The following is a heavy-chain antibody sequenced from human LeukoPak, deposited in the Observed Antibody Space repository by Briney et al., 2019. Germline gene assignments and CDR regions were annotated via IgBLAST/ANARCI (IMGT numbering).Heavy chain of an antibody. D-gene: IGHD3-3*01. CDR2: ISSDSATI. CDR3: ARDWNYMDV. Sequence: GGSLRLSCAASKFTFSSNIMNWVRQAPGKGLEWVSYISSDSATIYYADSEKGRFTISRDNAKNSLYLQLNSLRAEDTAVYYCARDWNYMDVWGKGTTVTVSS. J-gene: IGHJ6*03. V-gene: IGHV3-48*01. CDR1: KFTFSSNI.